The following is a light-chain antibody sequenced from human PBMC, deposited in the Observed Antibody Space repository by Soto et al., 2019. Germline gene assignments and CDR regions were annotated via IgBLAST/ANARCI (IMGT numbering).Light chain of an antibody. J-gene: IGKJ5*01. Sequence: EIVMTQSPGTLSVSPGERATLSCRASESVNSNLAWYQQKPGQAPSLLLYGASTRATGIPARFSGSGSGTEFTLTISSLQSEDFAVYYCQHYNNWAITFGQGTRLEIK. CDR1: ESVNSN. V-gene: IGKV3-15*01. CDR3: QHYNNWAIT. CDR2: GAS.